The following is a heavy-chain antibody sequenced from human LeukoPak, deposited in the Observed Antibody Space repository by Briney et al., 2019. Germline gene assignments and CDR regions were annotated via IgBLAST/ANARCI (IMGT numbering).Heavy chain of an antibody. Sequence: NPSETLSLTCTVSGGSISSGSYYWSWIRQPVGKGLEWIGRIYTSGSTNYNPSLKSRVTISVDTSKNQFSLKLGSVTAADTAVYYCAREEIAGDAFDIWGQGTMVTVSS. CDR2: IYTSGST. CDR3: AREEIAGDAFDI. CDR1: GGSISSGSYY. J-gene: IGHJ3*02. D-gene: IGHD6-13*01. V-gene: IGHV4-61*02.